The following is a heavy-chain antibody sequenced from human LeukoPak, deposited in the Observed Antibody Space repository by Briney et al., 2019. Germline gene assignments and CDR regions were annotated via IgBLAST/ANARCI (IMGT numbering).Heavy chain of an antibody. Sequence: PSETLSLTCAVSGVSISSSNWWSWVRQPPGKGLEWIGEVYLTGSTNYNPSLKSRVSISVDKSKNQLSLNLTSVTAADTAVYYCSRENGAFSPFGYWGQGILVTVLS. CDR3: SRENGAFSPFGY. CDR2: VYLTGST. CDR1: GVSISSSNW. D-gene: IGHD2-8*01. V-gene: IGHV4-4*02. J-gene: IGHJ4*02.